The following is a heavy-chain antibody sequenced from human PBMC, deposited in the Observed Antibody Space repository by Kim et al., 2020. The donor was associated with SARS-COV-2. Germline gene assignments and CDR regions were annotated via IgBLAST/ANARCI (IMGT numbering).Heavy chain of an antibody. CDR2: ISGSGGST. CDR3: AKDGESKPDIVVVTYYFDY. V-gene: IGHV3-23*01. CDR1: GFTFSSYA. Sequence: GGSLRLSCAASGFTFSSYAMSWVRQAPGKGLEWVSAISGSGGSTYYADSVKGRFIISRDNSKNTLYLQMNSLRAEDTAVYYCAKDGESKPDIVVVTYYFDYWGQGTLVTVSS. D-gene: IGHD2-15*01. J-gene: IGHJ4*02.